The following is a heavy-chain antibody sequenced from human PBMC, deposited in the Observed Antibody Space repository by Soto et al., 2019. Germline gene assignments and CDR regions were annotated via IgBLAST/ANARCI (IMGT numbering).Heavy chain of an antibody. CDR1: GFTFSDYY. V-gene: IGHV3-11*01. D-gene: IGHD1-1*01. J-gene: IGHJ4*02. CDR3: ARARDWNYFDY. CDR2: ISSSGSTI. Sequence: QVQLVESGGGLVKPGGSLRLSCAASGFTFSDYYMSWIRQAPGKGLEWVSYISSSGSTIYYADSVKGRFTISXXXXXXXXXXXXXSLRAEDTAVYYCARARDWNYFDYWGQGTLVTVSS.